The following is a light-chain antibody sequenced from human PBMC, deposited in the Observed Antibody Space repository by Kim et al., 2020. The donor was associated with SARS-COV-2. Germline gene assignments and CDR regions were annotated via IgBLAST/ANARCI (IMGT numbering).Light chain of an antibody. CDR2: GAS. Sequence: EIVLTQSPVTLSLSPGERATLSCSASQSVSSSYLAWYQQKPGQAPRLLIYGASSRATGIPDRFSGSGSGTDFTLTISRLEPEDFAVYYCQQYGSSPPTFDGGTTVDIK. CDR1: QSVSSSY. J-gene: IGKJ4*01. CDR3: QQYGSSPPT. V-gene: IGKV3-20*01.